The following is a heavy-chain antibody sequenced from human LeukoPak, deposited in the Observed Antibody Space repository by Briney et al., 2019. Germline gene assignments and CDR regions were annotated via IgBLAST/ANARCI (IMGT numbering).Heavy chain of an antibody. D-gene: IGHD6-19*01. V-gene: IGHV3-53*05. Sequence: GGSLRLSCADSGFTVSSNYMRWVRQAPGKGLEWVSVIYSGGSTHYADSVKGRFTISRDNSKNSLYLQMNSLRTEDTALYYCAKDYVAVAAPGWFDPWGQGTLVTVSS. CDR2: IYSGGST. CDR3: AKDYVAVAAPGWFDP. CDR1: GFTVSSNY. J-gene: IGHJ5*02.